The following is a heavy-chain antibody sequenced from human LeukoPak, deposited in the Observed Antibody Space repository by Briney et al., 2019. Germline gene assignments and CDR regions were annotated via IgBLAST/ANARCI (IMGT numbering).Heavy chain of an antibody. J-gene: IGHJ4*02. D-gene: IGHD6-19*01. CDR3: AWKSSYSSGWD. V-gene: IGHV2-70*04. CDR1: GFSLSTSGMR. Sequence: ESGPTLVNPTQTLTLTCTFSGFSLSTSGMRVSWIRQPPGKALEWLARIGWDDDKFYSTSLKTRLTISKDTSKNQVVLTMTNMDPVDTATYYCAWKSSYSSGWDWGQGTLVTVSS. CDR2: IGWDDDK.